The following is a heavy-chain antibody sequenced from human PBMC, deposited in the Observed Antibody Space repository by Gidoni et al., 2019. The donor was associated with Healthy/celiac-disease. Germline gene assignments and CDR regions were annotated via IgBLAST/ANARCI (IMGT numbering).Heavy chain of an antibody. J-gene: IGHJ6*02. CDR3: AKNGDGMDV. CDR2: IAYDGSNK. CDR1: GFTFSSYG. V-gene: IGHV3-30*18. Sequence: QVQLVESGGGVVQPGRSLRLSCAASGFTFSSYGIHWVRQAPGKGLEWVAVIAYDGSNKYYADSVKGRFTISRDNSKNTLYLQMNSLRAEDTAVYYCAKNGDGMDVWGQGTTVTVSS.